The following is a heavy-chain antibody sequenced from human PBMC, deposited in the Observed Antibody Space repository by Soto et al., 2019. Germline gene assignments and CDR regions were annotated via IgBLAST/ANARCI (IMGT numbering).Heavy chain of an antibody. CDR2: IGGRGNSA. Sequence: GRSLRLSCAASGFIFTNYAMNWVRQAPGKGLEWVSVIGGRGNSAYYADSVQGRFTISRDNSKNTLSLQMSSLTADDTAIYYCVREGRGSFDFWGRGTMVTVSS. CDR1: GFIFTNYA. CDR3: VREGRGSFDF. D-gene: IGHD5-12*01. V-gene: IGHV3-23*01. J-gene: IGHJ3*01.